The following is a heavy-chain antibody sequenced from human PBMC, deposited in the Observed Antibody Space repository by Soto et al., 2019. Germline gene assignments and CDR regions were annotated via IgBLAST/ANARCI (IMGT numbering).Heavy chain of an antibody. Sequence: GGSLRLSCAASGFTFSSYWMTWVRQVPGKGLEWVANIKQDGSEEYYVDSVKGRFTISRDNANNSLNLQMNSLRAEDTAVYYCARGHRYSYYWGQGTLVTVSS. CDR1: GFTFSSYW. J-gene: IGHJ4*02. CDR3: ARGHRYSYY. D-gene: IGHD3-16*02. CDR2: IKQDGSEE. V-gene: IGHV3-7*01.